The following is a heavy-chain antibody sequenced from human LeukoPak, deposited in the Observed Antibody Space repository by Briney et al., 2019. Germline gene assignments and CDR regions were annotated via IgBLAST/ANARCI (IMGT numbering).Heavy chain of an antibody. V-gene: IGHV3-30*18. CDR1: GFTFSSYG. CDR2: ISYDGSNK. D-gene: IGHD2-2*02. CDR3: AKSRIVVVPAAIPLPDY. Sequence: PGGSLRLSCAASGFTFSSYGMHWVRQAPGKGLEWVAVISYDGSNKYYADSVKGRFTISRDNSKNTLYLQMNSLRAEDTAVYYCAKSRIVVVPAAIPLPDYWGQGTLVTVSS. J-gene: IGHJ4*02.